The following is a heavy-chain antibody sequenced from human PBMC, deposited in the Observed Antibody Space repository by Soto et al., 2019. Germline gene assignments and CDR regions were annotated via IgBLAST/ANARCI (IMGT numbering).Heavy chain of an antibody. Sequence: GGSLRLSCVASGLTFRYYFMNWIRQAPGKGLEWVSCISSNSSSIVYADSVKGRFTISRDNAKNSLYLQMNSLRAEDTALYYCAKAGGKFSYYYYYFMDVWGKGTTVTVS. CDR3: AKAGGKFSYYYYYFMDV. J-gene: IGHJ6*03. CDR1: GLTFRYYF. V-gene: IGHV3-11*01. CDR2: ISSNSSSI.